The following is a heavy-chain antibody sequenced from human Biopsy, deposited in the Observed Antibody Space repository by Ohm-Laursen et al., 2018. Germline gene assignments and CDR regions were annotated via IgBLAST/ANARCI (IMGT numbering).Heavy chain of an antibody. D-gene: IGHD3-22*01. CDR3: ARDFNYDGGGSFNFDY. CDR2: IIPLFNTA. J-gene: IGHJ4*02. CDR1: GGTFTNYA. Sequence: GASVKVSCKASGGTFTNYAISWVRQAPGQGLEWVGGIIPLFNTANYAQKFQGRVTMTRNTSISTAYMELSSLTSVDTAVYYCARDFNYDGGGSFNFDYWGQGTLVTVSS. V-gene: IGHV1-69*05.